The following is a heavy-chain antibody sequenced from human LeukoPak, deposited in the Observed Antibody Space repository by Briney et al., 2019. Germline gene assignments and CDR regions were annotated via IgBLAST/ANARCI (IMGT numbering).Heavy chain of an antibody. J-gene: IGHJ4*02. Sequence: PGGSLRLSCAASGFTFSSYAMHWVRQAPGKGLEWVAVISYDGSNKYYADSVKGRFTISRDNSKNTLYLQMNSLRAEDTAVYYCARGAMPRPYFDYWGQGTLVTVSS. V-gene: IGHV3-30-3*01. CDR3: ARGAMPRPYFDY. CDR1: GFTFSSYA. D-gene: IGHD2-2*01. CDR2: ISYDGSNK.